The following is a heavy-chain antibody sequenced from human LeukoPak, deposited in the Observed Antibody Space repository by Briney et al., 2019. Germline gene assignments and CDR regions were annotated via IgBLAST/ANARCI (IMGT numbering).Heavy chain of an antibody. CDR3: ARGYVGVVGPDY. D-gene: IGHD1-26*01. Sequence: ASVKVSCKASGYTDTGYYMHLVRQAAGQGLEWMGWINPNSGGTNYAQKFQGRVTMTRDTSISTAYMELSRLRSDDTAVYYCARGYVGVVGPDYWGQGTLVTVSS. CDR1: GYTDTGYY. CDR2: INPNSGGT. V-gene: IGHV1-2*02. J-gene: IGHJ4*02.